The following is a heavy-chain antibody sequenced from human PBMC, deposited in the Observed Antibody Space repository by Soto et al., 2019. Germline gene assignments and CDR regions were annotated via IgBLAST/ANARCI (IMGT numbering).Heavy chain of an antibody. CDR1: GYTFTSYD. V-gene: IGHV1-8*01. J-gene: IGHJ1*01. CDR2: MNPNSGNT. CDR3: ARGERSYDTLTGYYTLSFQH. D-gene: IGHD3-9*01. Sequence: ASVKVSCKASGYTFTSYDINWVRQATGQGLEWMGWMNPNSGNTGYAQKFQGRVTMTRNTSISTAYMELSSLRSEDTAVYYCARGERSYDTLTGYYTLSFQHWGQGTLVTVSS.